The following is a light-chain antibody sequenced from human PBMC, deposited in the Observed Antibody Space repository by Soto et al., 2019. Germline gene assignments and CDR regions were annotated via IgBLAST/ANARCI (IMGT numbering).Light chain of an antibody. Sequence: EIVLTQSPATLSLSLGERATLSCRASQSVSSHLTWYQQKPVQAPRLLIYDASNRATGIPDRFSGSGSGTDFTLTISSLEPEDFAVYYCQQRSNWPPEFTFGPGTKVDIK. V-gene: IGKV3-11*01. CDR2: DAS. CDR1: QSVSSH. CDR3: QQRSNWPPEFT. J-gene: IGKJ3*01.